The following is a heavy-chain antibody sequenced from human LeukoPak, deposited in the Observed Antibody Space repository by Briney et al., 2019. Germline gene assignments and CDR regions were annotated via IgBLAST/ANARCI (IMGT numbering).Heavy chain of an antibody. CDR1: GFTFSSYA. Sequence: PGGSLRLSCAASGFTFSSYAMSWVRQAPGKGLEWVSLIRGSGGSTYYADSVKGRFTISRDNSKNMLYLQMNSLRAEDTAVYYCASSEYQLFDYWGQGTLVTVSS. CDR2: IRGSGGST. CDR3: ASSEYQLFDY. D-gene: IGHD2-2*01. V-gene: IGHV3-23*01. J-gene: IGHJ4*02.